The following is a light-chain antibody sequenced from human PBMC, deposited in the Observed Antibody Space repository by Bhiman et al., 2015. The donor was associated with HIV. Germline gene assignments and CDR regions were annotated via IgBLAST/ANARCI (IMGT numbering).Light chain of an antibody. V-gene: IGLV6-57*01. CDR3: SSYTSSNTYV. J-gene: IGLJ1*01. Sequence: NFMLTQPPSVSESPGKTISISCTRSSGSIASNYVQWYQQRPGSFPTAVIYEDNQRPSGVPDRFSGSIDSSSNSGLQAEDEADYYCSSYTSSNTYVFASGTKVTVL. CDR1: SGSIASNY. CDR2: EDN.